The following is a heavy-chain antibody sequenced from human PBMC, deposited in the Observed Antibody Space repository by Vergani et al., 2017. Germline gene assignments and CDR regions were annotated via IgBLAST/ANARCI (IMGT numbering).Heavy chain of an antibody. D-gene: IGHD2-2*01. CDR2: ISCSGGST. V-gene: IGHV3-23*01. CDR3: AKVAPYCSSTSCYLNWFDP. J-gene: IGHJ5*02. CDR1: GFTFSSYA. Sequence: EVQLLESGGGLVQPGGSLRLSCAASGFTFSSYAMSWVRQATGKGLEWVSAISCSGGSTYYADSVKGRFTISRDNSKNTLYLQMNSLRAEDTAVYYCAKVAPYCSSTSCYLNWFDPWGQGTLVTVSS.